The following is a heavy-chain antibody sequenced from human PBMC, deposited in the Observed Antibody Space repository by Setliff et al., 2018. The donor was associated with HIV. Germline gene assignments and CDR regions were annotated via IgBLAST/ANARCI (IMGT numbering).Heavy chain of an antibody. J-gene: IGHJ4*01. V-gene: IGHV4-39*01. D-gene: IGHD3-3*01. CDR3: ARLGYYNFWSGYWTDY. CDR2: FHSSGST. CDR1: GASISSSNYF. Sequence: SETLSLTCSVSGASISSSNYFWGWIRQPPGKGLEWIGSFHSSGSTSYNPSLKSRVTISLDMSKNQFSLKLNSVTAADTATYYCARLGYYNFWSGYWTDYWGHGTLVTVSS.